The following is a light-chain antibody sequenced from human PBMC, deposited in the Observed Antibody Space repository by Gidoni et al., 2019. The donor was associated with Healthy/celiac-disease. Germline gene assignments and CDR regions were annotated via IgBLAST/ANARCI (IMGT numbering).Light chain of an antibody. J-gene: IGKJ2*01. Sequence: DIVMTQSPDSLAVSLGERATINCKSSQSVLYSSNNKNYLAWYQQKPGQPPKLLIYWASTRESGVPDRFSGSGSGTEFTLTISSLQAEDVAVYYCQQYYSTPMYTFXQXTKLEIK. CDR2: WAS. CDR3: QQYYSTPMYT. V-gene: IGKV4-1*01. CDR1: QSVLYSSNNKNY.